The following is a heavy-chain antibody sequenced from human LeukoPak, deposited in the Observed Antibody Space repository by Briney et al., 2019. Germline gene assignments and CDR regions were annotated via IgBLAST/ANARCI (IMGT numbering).Heavy chain of an antibody. CDR2: ISYDGSDE. CDR1: GFTFSSYA. Sequence: TGGSLRLSCAASGFTFSSYAMHWVRQAPGKGLEWVPIISYDGSDEKFADSVKGRFTISRDNSKNMVFLQMNSLRAEDTAVYYCARDQGATLVRGVTIYFDNSGHGTLVSVSS. V-gene: IGHV3-30*04. CDR3: ARDQGATLVRGVTIYFDN. J-gene: IGHJ4*01. D-gene: IGHD3-10*01.